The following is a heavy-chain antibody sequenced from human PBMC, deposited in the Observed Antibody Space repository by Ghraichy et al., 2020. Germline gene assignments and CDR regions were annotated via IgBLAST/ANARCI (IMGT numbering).Heavy chain of an antibody. Sequence: ETLSLTCTVSGGSISSYYWSWIRQPPGKGLEWIGYIYYSGSTNYNPSLKSRVTISVDTSKNQFSLKLSSVTAADTAVYYCARDLIAVAGTKVNYYGMDVWGQGTTVTVSS. CDR2: IYYSGST. CDR1: GGSISSYY. J-gene: IGHJ6*02. D-gene: IGHD6-19*01. CDR3: ARDLIAVAGTKVNYYGMDV. V-gene: IGHV4-59*01.